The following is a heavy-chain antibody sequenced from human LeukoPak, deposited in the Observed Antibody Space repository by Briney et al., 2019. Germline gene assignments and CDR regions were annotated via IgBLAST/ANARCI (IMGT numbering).Heavy chain of an antibody. Sequence: SETLSLTCSVSDDSISIYYWSWIRQPPGKGLEWIGYIHYSGSTYYNPSLTSRVTISVDTSKNQFSLKLSSVTAADTAVYYCARAPGGWYDDYFDYWGQGTLVTVSS. V-gene: IGHV4-59*01. D-gene: IGHD6-19*01. CDR2: IHYSGST. J-gene: IGHJ4*02. CDR1: DDSISIYY. CDR3: ARAPGGWYDDYFDY.